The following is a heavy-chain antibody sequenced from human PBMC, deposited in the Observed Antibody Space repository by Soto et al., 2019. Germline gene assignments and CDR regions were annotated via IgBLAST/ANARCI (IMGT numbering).Heavy chain of an antibody. CDR3: ARVDGDYYFDY. V-gene: IGHV4-31*03. D-gene: IGHD4-17*01. CDR2: IYYSGST. J-gene: IGHJ4*02. CDR1: GGSISSGGYY. Sequence: SETLSLTCTVSGGSISSGGYYWSWIRQHPGKGLEWIGYIYYSGSTYYNPSLKIRVTISVDTSKNQFSLKLSSVTAADTAVYYCARVDGDYYFDYWGQGTLVTVSS.